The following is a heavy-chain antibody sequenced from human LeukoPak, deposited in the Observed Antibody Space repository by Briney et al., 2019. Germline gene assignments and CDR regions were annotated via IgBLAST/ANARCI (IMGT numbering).Heavy chain of an antibody. CDR3: ARLQYYYDRSGYTFDY. V-gene: IGHV4-39*01. CDR1: GASISSSDYY. J-gene: IGHJ4*02. Sequence: SETLSLTCIVSGASISSSDYYWGWIRQPPGRGLEWIGAIYYSGTTSYNATLKSRLSISVDTSKNQFSLRLSSLTAADTAVYHCARLQYYYDRSGYTFDYWGQGTLVTVSS. CDR2: IYYSGTT. D-gene: IGHD3-22*01.